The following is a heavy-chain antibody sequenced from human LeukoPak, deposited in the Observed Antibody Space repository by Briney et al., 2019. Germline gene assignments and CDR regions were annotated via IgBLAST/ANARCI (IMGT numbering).Heavy chain of an antibody. Sequence: GGSLRLACEASGFTFSSYWMSWVRQAPGKGLEWVANMKHDGGEKYYVDSVKGRFTISRDNAKNSLYQQMNSLKAEDTAVYYCARDPGAYCGGDCSDWGQGTLVTVSS. CDR1: GFTFSSYW. CDR2: MKHDGGEK. D-gene: IGHD2-21*02. J-gene: IGHJ1*01. V-gene: IGHV3-7*01. CDR3: ARDPGAYCGGDCSD.